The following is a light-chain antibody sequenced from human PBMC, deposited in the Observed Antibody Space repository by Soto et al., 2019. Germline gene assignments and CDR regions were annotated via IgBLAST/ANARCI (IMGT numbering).Light chain of an antibody. CDR1: QSVSSS. CDR3: QQRSSSIT. Sequence: EIVLTQSPVTLSLSPGERATLSCRASQSVSSSLAWYQQKPGQAPRLLIYDASNTATGIPARFSGSGSGTDFTLTISSLGPEDFAIYYCQQRSSSITFGQGTRLETK. CDR2: DAS. V-gene: IGKV3-11*01. J-gene: IGKJ5*01.